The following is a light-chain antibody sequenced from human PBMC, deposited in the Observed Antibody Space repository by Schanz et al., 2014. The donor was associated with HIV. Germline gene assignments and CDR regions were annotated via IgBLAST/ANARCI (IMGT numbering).Light chain of an antibody. CDR1: QSLNRN. J-gene: IGKJ4*01. V-gene: IGKV3D-15*01. CDR3: QYFGNSGGT. CDR2: ATS. Sequence: VMRQSPATLSVSPGGRATLSCRASQSLNRNLAWYQQKRDQPPRLVIYATSTRAAGIPDRFSGTGSGTDFTLTISRLEPEDFAVYFCQYFGNSGGTFGGGTKVEIK.